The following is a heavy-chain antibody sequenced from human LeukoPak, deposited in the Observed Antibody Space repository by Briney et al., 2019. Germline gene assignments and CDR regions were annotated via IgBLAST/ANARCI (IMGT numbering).Heavy chain of an antibody. D-gene: IGHD6-13*01. V-gene: IGHV4-34*01. J-gene: IGHJ4*02. CDR3: ARASIERIAAAGTVGY. CDR2: INHSGST. CDR1: GGSFSGYY. Sequence: SETLSLTCAVYGGSFSGYYWSWIRQPPGKGLEWIGEINHSGSTNYNPSLKSRVTISVDTSKNQFSLKLSSVTAADTAVYYCARASIERIAAAGTVGYWGQGTLVTVSS.